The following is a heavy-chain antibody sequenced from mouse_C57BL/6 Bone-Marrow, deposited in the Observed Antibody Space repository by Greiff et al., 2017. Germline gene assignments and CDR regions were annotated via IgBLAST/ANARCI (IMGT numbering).Heavy chain of an antibody. D-gene: IGHD1-1*01. V-gene: IGHV1-64*01. Sequence: VQLQQPGAALVKPGASVKLSCKASGYTFTSYWMHWVKQRPGQGLEWIGMIHPNSGSTNYNEKFKSKATLTVDKSSSTAYMQLSSLTAEDSAVYYCARPYGAWFAYWGQGTLVTVSA. CDR3: ARPYGAWFAY. CDR2: IHPNSGST. J-gene: IGHJ3*01. CDR1: GYTFTSYW.